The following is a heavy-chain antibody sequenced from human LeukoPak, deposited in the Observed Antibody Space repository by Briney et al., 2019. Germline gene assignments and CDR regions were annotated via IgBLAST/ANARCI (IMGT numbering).Heavy chain of an antibody. V-gene: IGHV4-4*07. J-gene: IGHJ4*02. CDR2: IYTSGST. Sequence: SETLSLTCTVSGGSISSYYWSWIRQPAGKGPEWIGRIYTSGSTDYNPSLKSRVTMSEDTSNNEFSLKLTSVTAADTAVYYCARDSMTGFDYWGRGTLVTVSS. D-gene: IGHD1-20*01. CDR3: ARDSMTGFDY. CDR1: GGSISSYY.